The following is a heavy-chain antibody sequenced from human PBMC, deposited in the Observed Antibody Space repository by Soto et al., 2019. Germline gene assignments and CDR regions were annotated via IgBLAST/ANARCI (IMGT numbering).Heavy chain of an antibody. Sequence: GGSLRLSCAASGFTFSNAWMSWVRQAPGKGLEWVGRIKSKTDGGTTDYAAPVKGRFTISRDNSKNTLYLQMNSLKTEDTAVYYCTTRYCSSTSCYYEYYYYYYMDVWGKGTTVTVSS. D-gene: IGHD2-2*01. CDR1: GFTFSNAW. CDR3: TTRYCSSTSCYYEYYYYYYMDV. J-gene: IGHJ6*03. V-gene: IGHV3-15*01. CDR2: IKSKTDGGTT.